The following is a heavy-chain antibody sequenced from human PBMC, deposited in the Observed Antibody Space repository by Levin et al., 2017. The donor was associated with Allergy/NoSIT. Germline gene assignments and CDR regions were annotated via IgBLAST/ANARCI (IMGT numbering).Heavy chain of an antibody. Sequence: GESLKISCAASGFTFSAYAMSWVRQAPGKGLEWISAISGSGASTYYADSVKGRFTISRDNSKNTLYLQMNSLRAEDTAVYYCAKGGVMDGYKSDWYFDLWGRGTLVTVSS. CDR2: ISGSGAST. J-gene: IGHJ2*01. D-gene: IGHD5-24*01. CDR3: AKGGVMDGYKSDWYFDL. CDR1: GFTFSAYA. V-gene: IGHV3-23*01.